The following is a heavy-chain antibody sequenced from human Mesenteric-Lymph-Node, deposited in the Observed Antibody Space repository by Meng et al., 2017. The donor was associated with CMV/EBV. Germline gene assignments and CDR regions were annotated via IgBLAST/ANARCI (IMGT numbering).Heavy chain of an antibody. CDR3: TRREICGSGIYIQFDS. D-gene: IGHD3-10*01. CDR2: IYYSGST. J-gene: IGHJ4*02. V-gene: IGHV4-39*07. CDR1: GSVSSSGYY. Sequence: GSVSSSGYYWGWIRQPPGKGLEWIGGIYYSGSTYYNPSLKRRVTISRDKSKNQFSLNLNSVTASDTAVYYCTRREICGSGIYIQFDSWGQGTLVTVSS.